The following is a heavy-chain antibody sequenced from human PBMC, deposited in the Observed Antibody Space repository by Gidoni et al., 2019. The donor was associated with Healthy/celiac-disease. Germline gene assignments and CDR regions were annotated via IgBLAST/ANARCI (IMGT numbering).Heavy chain of an antibody. V-gene: IGHV3-15*01. J-gene: IGHJ4*02. Sequence: EVQLVESGGGLVKPGGSLRLSCAASGSTFSNAWMSWVRQAHGKGLEWVGRIKSKTDGGTTDYAAPVKGRFTISRDDSKNTLYLQMNSLKTEDTAVYYCTTDLPTVTTYFDYWGQGTLVTVSS. CDR1: GSTFSNAW. CDR3: TTDLPTVTTYFDY. D-gene: IGHD4-17*01. CDR2: IKSKTDGGTT.